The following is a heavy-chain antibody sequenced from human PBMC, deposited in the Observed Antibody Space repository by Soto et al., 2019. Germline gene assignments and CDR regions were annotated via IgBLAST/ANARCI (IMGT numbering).Heavy chain of an antibody. CDR3: GRAGGGGYYDSSGYMAV. Sequence: EVQLVETGGGLIQPGGSLRLSCAASGITVSSNYMSWVRQAPGKGLEWVSVIYSDGKTFYADSVKGRFTISRDNSQNTGSLEMDGRRGDGTAVYYCGRAGGGGYYDSSGYMAVWGQGTLVTVSS. J-gene: IGHJ4*02. CDR1: GITVSSNY. V-gene: IGHV3-53*02. D-gene: IGHD3-22*01. CDR2: IYSDGKT.